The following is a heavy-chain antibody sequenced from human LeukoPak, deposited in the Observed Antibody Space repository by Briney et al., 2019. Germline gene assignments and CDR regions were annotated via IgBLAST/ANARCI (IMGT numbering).Heavy chain of an antibody. CDR3: ANRPCTSSSCSLEY. J-gene: IGHJ4*02. V-gene: IGHV3-23*01. Sequence: PGGSLRLSCAASGFTLSSYAISWVRRAPGEGLEGVSAISGSGGSTYYADSMKGRFTISTANSKNTVYLHMNSLRAEDTAVHYCANRPCTSSSCSLEYWGQGTLVTVSS. CDR2: ISGSGGST. D-gene: IGHD2-2*01. CDR1: GFTLSSYA.